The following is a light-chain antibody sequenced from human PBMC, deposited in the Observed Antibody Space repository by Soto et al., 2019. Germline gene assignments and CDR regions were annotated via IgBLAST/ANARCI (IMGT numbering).Light chain of an antibody. CDR2: KAS. Sequence: DIQMTQSPSTLPASVGDRVTITCRASQSISNWLAWYQQKPGKAPQLLIYKASILERGVSSRFSGSGSGTEFTLTISSLQPDDFETYYCQQYNSYLWTFGQGTKVEVK. V-gene: IGKV1-5*03. CDR3: QQYNSYLWT. CDR1: QSISNW. J-gene: IGKJ1*01.